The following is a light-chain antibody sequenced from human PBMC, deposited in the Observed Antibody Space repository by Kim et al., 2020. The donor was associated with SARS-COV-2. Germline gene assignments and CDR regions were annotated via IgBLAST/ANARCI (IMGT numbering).Light chain of an antibody. CDR3: QKYNNAPWT. CDR2: GAS. Sequence: DIQMTQSPSSLSASVGDRVTITCRASQDIANSLAWYQQKPGTVPKVLIYGASTLQSGVPSRFSGSGSGTEFTLTIGSLQTEDVATYYCQKYNNAPWTFGPGTKVDIK. CDR1: QDIANS. V-gene: IGKV1-27*01. J-gene: IGKJ1*01.